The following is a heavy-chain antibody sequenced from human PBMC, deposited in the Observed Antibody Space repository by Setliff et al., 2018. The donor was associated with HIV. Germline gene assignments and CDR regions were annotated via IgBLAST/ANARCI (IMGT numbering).Heavy chain of an antibody. Sequence: SGGSLRLSCAASGFTVSSNYMGWIRQAPGKGLECVSYISSSGSTIYYADSVKGRFTISRDNAKNSLYLQMNSLRAEDTVVYYCARDGCSSTSCYDYWGQGTLVTVSS. CDR1: GFTVSSNY. CDR3: ARDGCSSTSCYDY. D-gene: IGHD2-2*01. J-gene: IGHJ4*02. CDR2: ISSSGSTI. V-gene: IGHV3-11*04.